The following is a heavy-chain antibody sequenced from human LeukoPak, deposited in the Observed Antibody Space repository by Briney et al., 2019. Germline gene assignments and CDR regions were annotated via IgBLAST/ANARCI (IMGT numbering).Heavy chain of an antibody. J-gene: IGHJ3*02. CDR3: ARTLGYCSGGSCNGDAFDI. CDR2: IYYSGST. D-gene: IGHD2-15*01. CDR1: GGSISSYY. V-gene: IGHV4-59*01. Sequence: SETLSLTCTVSGGSISSYYWSWIRQPPGKGLEWIGYIYYSGSTNYNPSLKSRVTMSVDTSKNRFSLKLSSVTAADTAVYYCARTLGYCSGGSCNGDAFDIWGQGTMVTVSS.